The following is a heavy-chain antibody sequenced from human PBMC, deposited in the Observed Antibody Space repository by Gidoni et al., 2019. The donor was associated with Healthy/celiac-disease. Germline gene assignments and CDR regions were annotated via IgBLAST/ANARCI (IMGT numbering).Heavy chain of an antibody. Sequence: EVQLVASGVGLVQPGVSLRLSCAASGFTFSCYAMSWVRQAPGKGLAWVSGISGSGGSTYYADSVKGRFTISRDNSKNTLYLQMNSLRAEDTAVYYCAKDGGLEWELRDIGYWGQGTLVTVSS. D-gene: IGHD1-26*01. J-gene: IGHJ4*02. V-gene: IGHV3-23*04. CDR1: GFTFSCYA. CDR3: AKDGGLEWELRDIGY. CDR2: ISGSGGST.